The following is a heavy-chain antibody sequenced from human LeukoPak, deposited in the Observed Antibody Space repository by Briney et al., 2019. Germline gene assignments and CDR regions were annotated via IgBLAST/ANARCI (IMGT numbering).Heavy chain of an antibody. Sequence: GASVKVSCKASGGTFSSYGISWVRQAPGQGLEWMGRIIPIFGIVNHAQKFQDRVTVTTDESTTTVYMELSSLRSEDTAVYYCARGARGYSGGFDSLLYFDCWGQGTRVTVSS. CDR3: ARGARGYSGGFDSLLYFDC. D-gene: IGHD5-12*01. J-gene: IGHJ4*02. CDR1: GGTFSSYG. V-gene: IGHV1-69*05. CDR2: IIPIFGIV.